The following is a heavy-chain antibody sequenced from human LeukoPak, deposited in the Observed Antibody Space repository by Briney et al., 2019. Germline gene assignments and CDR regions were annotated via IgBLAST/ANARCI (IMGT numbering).Heavy chain of an antibody. CDR2: IYYSGGT. CDR3: RGYCSSTSCYLVAPPFDY. J-gene: IGHJ4*02. D-gene: IGHD2-2*01. V-gene: IGHV4-39*01. Sequence: SETLSLTCTVSGGSIRSSSYHWDWIRQPPGKGLERIGNIYYSGGTYYNPSLKSRVTISVDTSKNQFSLKLSSVTAADTAVYYCRGYCSSTSCYLVAPPFDYWGQGTLVTVSS. CDR1: GGSIRSSSYH.